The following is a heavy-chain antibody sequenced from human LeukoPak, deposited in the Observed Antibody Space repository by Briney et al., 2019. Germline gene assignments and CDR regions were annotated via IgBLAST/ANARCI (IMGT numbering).Heavy chain of an antibody. D-gene: IGHD3-10*02. CDR2: IYYSGST. V-gene: IGHV4-61*05. J-gene: IGHJ5*02. CDR1: GGSISSSSYY. CDR3: ARLFGVNDP. Sequence: SETLSLTCTVSGGSISSSSYYWSWIRQPPGKGLEWIGYIYYSGSTNYNPSLKSRVTISVDTSKNQFSLKLSSVAAADTAVYYCARLFGVNDPWGQGTLVTVSS.